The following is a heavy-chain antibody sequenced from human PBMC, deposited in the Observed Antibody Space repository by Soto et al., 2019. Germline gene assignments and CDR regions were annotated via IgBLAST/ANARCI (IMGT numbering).Heavy chain of an antibody. D-gene: IGHD3-3*01. CDR1: GYTFTSYD. J-gene: IGHJ6*02. V-gene: IGHV1-8*01. CDR2: MNPNSGNT. Sequence: ASVKVSCKASGYTFTSYDINWVRQATGQGLEWMGCMNPNSGNTGYAQKFQGRVTMTRNTSISTAYMELSSLRSEDTAVYYCARGYYDFWSGDYYYGMDVWGQGTTVTVSS. CDR3: ARGYYDFWSGDYYYGMDV.